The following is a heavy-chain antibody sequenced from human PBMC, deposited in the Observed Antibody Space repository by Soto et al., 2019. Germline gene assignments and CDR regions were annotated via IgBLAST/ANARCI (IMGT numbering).Heavy chain of an antibody. CDR3: ARDIRSVTMVRGVIANDAFDI. Sequence: GGSLRLSCAASEFTFSTYTMNWVRQAPGKGLEWVSSITSSSSYIYYADSVKGRFTISRDNAKNSLYLQMNSLRAEDTAVYYCARDIRSVTMVRGVIANDAFDIWGQGTMVTVSS. CDR2: ITSSSSYI. D-gene: IGHD3-10*01. CDR1: EFTFSTYT. V-gene: IGHV3-21*01. J-gene: IGHJ3*02.